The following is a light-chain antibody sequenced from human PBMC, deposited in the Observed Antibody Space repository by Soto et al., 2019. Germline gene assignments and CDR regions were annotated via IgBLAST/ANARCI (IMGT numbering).Light chain of an antibody. J-gene: IGKJ1*01. Sequence: EIVLTHSPGTLSLSPCERATLSCSASQSLSSNYVSWQQQKTGPPPRLLNYGASSSATSIPDRFSSSGARKVFTTTSTRLAQEDVAVYYCQKYDTSTRTFGQGTKVDIK. CDR3: QKYDTSTRT. V-gene: IGKV3-20*01. CDR2: GAS. CDR1: QSLSSNY.